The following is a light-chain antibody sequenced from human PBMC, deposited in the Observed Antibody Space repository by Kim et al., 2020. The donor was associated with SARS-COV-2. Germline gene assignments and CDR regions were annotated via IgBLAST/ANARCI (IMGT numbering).Light chain of an antibody. Sequence: VLGTQVTITRKGDSLRSLSGNRHQPSTAHSPIICIYGKNNRPLGIPDRFSDSSKANTVSLSITGTHAGDEADYYCNSRDSNDNVVFGGGTQLTVL. V-gene: IGLV3-19*01. CDR1: SLRSLS. J-gene: IGLJ2*01. CDR3: NSRDSNDNVV. CDR2: GKN.